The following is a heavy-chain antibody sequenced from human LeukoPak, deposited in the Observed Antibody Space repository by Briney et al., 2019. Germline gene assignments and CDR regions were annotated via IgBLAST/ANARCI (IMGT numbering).Heavy chain of an antibody. V-gene: IGHV1-18*01. CDR2: ISAYNGNT. CDR1: GYTFTSYV. CDR3: ASGAMVRDYFDY. J-gene: IGHJ4*02. D-gene: IGHD3-10*01. Sequence: GASVNVSCNASGYTFTSYVISWGRQAPGQGREGMGWISAYNGNTNYAQKLQGRVTMTTDTSTSTAYMELRSLRSDDTAVYYCASGAMVRDYFDYWGQGTLVTVSS.